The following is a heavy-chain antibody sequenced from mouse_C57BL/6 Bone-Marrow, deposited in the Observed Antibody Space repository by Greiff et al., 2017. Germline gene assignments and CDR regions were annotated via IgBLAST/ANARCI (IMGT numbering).Heavy chain of an antibody. J-gene: IGHJ2*01. D-gene: IGHD2-4*01. CDR1: GYAFTNYL. CDR2: LNPGSGGT. Sequence: QVHVKQSGAELVRPGTSVKVSCKASGYAFTNYLIEWVKQRPGQGLEWIGVLNPGSGGTNYNEKFKGKATLTADKSYSTAYMQLSSLTSEDSAVYFCARSDYDYYYFDYWGQGTTLTVSS. V-gene: IGHV1-54*01. CDR3: ARSDYDYYYFDY.